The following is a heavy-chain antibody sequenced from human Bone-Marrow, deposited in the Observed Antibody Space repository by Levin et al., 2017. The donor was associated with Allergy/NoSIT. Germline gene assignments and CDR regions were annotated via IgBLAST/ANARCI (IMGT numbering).Heavy chain of an antibody. CDR3: ARGPVHTWFDP. CDR2: IYYTGST. V-gene: IGHV4-59*01. CDR1: GGSISSYY. Sequence: PSETLSLTCTVSGGSISSYYWSWIRQPPGKGLEWIGYIYYTGSTNYNPSLKSRVTMSVDMSKRQLSLKVNSVTAADTAVYYCARGPVHTWFDPWGQGTLVTVSS. J-gene: IGHJ5*02.